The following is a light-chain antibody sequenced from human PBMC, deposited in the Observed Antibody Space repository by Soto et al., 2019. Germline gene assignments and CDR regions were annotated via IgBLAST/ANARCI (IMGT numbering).Light chain of an antibody. Sequence: EIEMTQSPATLSVSPGERVTLSCRASQSVSSNLAWYQQKPGQAPRLLIYVASTRATGIPARFSGSGSGTEFTLTISSLQSEDFAVYYCQQYSNWPPWTFGQGTKVDIK. J-gene: IGKJ1*01. CDR3: QQYSNWPPWT. V-gene: IGKV3-15*01. CDR1: QSVSSN. CDR2: VAS.